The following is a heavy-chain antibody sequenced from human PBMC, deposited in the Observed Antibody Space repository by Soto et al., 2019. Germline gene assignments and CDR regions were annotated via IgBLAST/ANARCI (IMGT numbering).Heavy chain of an antibody. V-gene: IGHV4-34*01. Sequence: SETLSLTCAVYGGSFSGYYWSWIRQPPGKGLEWIGEINHSGSTNYNPSLKSRVTISVDTSKNQFSLKLSSVTAADTAVYYCARGLRAPGTYYDSWSGPGGHYYYYGMDVWGQGTTVTVSS. CDR1: GGSFSGYY. J-gene: IGHJ6*02. CDR2: INHSGST. D-gene: IGHD3-3*01. CDR3: ARGLRAPGTYYDSWSGPGGHYYYYGMDV.